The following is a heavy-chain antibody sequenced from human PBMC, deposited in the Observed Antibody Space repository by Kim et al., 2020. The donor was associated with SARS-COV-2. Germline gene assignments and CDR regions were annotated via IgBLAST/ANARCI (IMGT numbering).Heavy chain of an antibody. CDR3: ARWGGTGYSSGWYVHAF. D-gene: IGHD6-19*01. Sequence: GGSLRLSCAASGFTFSSYAMHWVRQAPGKGLEWVAVISYDGSNKYYADSVKGRFTISRDNSKNTLYLQMNSLRAEDTAVYYCARWGGTGYSSGWYVHAF. CDR1: GFTFSSYA. V-gene: IGHV3-30*04. J-gene: IGHJ3*01. CDR2: ISYDGSNK.